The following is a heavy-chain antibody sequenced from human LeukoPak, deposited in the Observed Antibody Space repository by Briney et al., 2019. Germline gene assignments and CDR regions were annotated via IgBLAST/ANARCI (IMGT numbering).Heavy chain of an antibody. D-gene: IGHD1-7*01. CDR2: ISGSGGST. J-gene: IGHJ4*02. CDR3: AREGRITGTMWSSYYFDY. V-gene: IGHV3-23*01. Sequence: GGSLRLSCAASGFTFSSYAMSWVRQAPGKGLEWVSAISGSGGSTYYADSVKGRFTISRDNAKNSLYLQMNSLRAEDTAVYYCAREGRITGTMWSSYYFDYWGQGTLVTVSS. CDR1: GFTFSSYA.